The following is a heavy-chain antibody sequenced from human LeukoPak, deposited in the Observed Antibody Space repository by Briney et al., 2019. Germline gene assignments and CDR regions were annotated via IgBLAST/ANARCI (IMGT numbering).Heavy chain of an antibody. CDR2: TYSSGST. J-gene: IGHJ4*02. CDR1: SGSISNYY. V-gene: IGHV4-4*07. Sequence: PSETLSLTCTVSSGSISNYYWSWIRQPAGRGLEWIGRTYSSGSTNYNPSLKSRVTMSVDTSKNQFSLKLSSVTAADTAVYYCARGPKGFGHRNDFDYWGQGTLVTVSS. D-gene: IGHD3-10*01. CDR3: ARGPKGFGHRNDFDY.